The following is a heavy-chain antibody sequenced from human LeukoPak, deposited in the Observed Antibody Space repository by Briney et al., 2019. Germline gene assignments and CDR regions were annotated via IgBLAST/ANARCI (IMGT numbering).Heavy chain of an antibody. Sequence: GASVKVSCKASGGTFSSYAISWVRQAPGQGLEWMGGIIPIFGTANYAQKFQGRVTITADESTSTAYMELSSLRSEGTAVYYCARASYYYDSSGCYLEYYFDYWGQGTLVTVSS. CDR3: ARASYYYDSSGCYLEYYFDY. J-gene: IGHJ4*02. D-gene: IGHD3-22*01. CDR2: IIPIFGTA. V-gene: IGHV1-69*01. CDR1: GGTFSSYA.